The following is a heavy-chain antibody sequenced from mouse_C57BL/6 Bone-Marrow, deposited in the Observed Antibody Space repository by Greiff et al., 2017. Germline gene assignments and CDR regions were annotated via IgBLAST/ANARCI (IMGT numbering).Heavy chain of an antibody. D-gene: IGHD1-1*02. CDR1: GFTFSDYY. V-gene: IGHV5-16*01. Sequence: DVHLVESEGGLVQPGSSMKLSCTASGFTFSDYYMAWVRQVPEKGLEWVANINYDGSSTYYLDSLKSRFIISRDNAKNILYLQMSSLKSDDTATYYCAREGGNYFDYWGQGTTLTVSS. CDR3: AREGGNYFDY. J-gene: IGHJ2*01. CDR2: INYDGSST.